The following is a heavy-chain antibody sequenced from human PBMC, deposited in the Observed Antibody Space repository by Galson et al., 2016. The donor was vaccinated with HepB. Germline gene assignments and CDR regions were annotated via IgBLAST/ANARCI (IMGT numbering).Heavy chain of an antibody. CDR3: AGSWT. Sequence: ETLSLSCAVSGLTLSSTDLSWVRQAPGQGLEWVSHIGGRGGITDYADSVRGRFISTRDDYKSTLYLQLNSLRYADTAVYYRAGSWTWGQGTRVTVSS. CDR2: IGGRGGIT. V-gene: IGHV3-23*01. CDR1: GLTLSSTD. D-gene: IGHD1-1*01. J-gene: IGHJ3*01.